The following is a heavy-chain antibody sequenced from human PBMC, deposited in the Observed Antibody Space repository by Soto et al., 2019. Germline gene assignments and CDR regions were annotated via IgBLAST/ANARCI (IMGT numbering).Heavy chain of an antibody. CDR2: IDPSDSYT. V-gene: IGHV5-10-1*01. Sequence: GESLKLSCKGSGYSFTSYWISWVRQMPGKGLEWMGRIDPSDSYTNYSPSFQGHVTISADKSISTAYLQWSSLKASDTAMYYCARHNGYSYGYYYYYGMDVWGQGTTVTVSS. CDR3: ARHNGYSYGYYYYYGMDV. J-gene: IGHJ6*02. CDR1: GYSFTSYW. D-gene: IGHD5-18*01.